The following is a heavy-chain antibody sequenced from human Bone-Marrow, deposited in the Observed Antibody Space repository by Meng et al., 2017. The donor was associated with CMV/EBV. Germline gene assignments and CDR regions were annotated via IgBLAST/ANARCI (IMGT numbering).Heavy chain of an antibody. J-gene: IGHJ4*02. CDR1: GYTFTSYD. Sequence: ASVKVSCKASGYTFTSYDINWVRQATGQGLEWMGWMNPNSGNTGYAQKFQGRVTMTRNTSISTAYMALSSLRSEDTAVYYCASGARDVVGFLEWVLTNWGQGTLVTFSS. CDR3: ASGARDVVGFLEWVLTN. CDR2: MNPNSGNT. V-gene: IGHV1-8*01. D-gene: IGHD3-3*01.